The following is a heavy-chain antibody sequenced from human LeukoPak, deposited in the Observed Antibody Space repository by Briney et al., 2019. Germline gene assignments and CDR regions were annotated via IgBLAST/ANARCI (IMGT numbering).Heavy chain of an antibody. Sequence: GGSLRLSCAASGFTFSSYGMHWVRQAPGKGLEWVGVISYDGSNKYYADSVKGRFTISRDNSKNTLYPQMNSLRAEDTAVYYCAKGELYYYGSGSYRLDYWGQGTLVTVSS. D-gene: IGHD3-10*01. CDR1: GFTFSSYG. CDR2: ISYDGSNK. CDR3: AKGELYYYGSGSYRLDY. J-gene: IGHJ4*02. V-gene: IGHV3-30*18.